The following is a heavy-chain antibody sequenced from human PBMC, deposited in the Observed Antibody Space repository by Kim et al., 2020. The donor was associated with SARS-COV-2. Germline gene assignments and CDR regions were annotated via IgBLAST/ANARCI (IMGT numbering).Heavy chain of an antibody. V-gene: IGHV3-7*01. CDR3: ARDQGYYYDSAFDI. D-gene: IGHD3-22*01. Sequence: GGSLRLSCAASGFTFSSYWMSWVRQAPGKGLEWVANIKQDGSEKYYVDSVKGRFTISRDNAKNSLYLQMNSLRAEDTAVYYCARDQGYYYDSAFDIWGQGTMVTVSS. CDR2: IKQDGSEK. CDR1: GFTFSSYW. J-gene: IGHJ3*02.